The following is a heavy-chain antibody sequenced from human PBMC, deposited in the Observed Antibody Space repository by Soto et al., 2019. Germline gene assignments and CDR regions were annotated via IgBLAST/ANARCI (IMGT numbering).Heavy chain of an antibody. CDR3: ARSTYYYGSGSGIFDY. J-gene: IGHJ4*02. V-gene: IGHV2-70*01. CDR1: GFSLSTSGMC. CDR2: IDWDDDK. D-gene: IGHD3-10*01. Sequence: GPTLVNPTQTLTLTCTFSGFSLSTSGMCVSWIRQPPGKALEWLALIDWDDDKYYSTSLKTRLTISKDTSKNQVVLTMTNMDPVDTATYYCARSTYYYGSGSGIFDYWGQGTLVTVSS.